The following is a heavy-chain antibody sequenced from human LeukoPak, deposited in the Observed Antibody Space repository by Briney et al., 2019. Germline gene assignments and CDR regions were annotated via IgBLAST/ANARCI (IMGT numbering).Heavy chain of an antibody. Sequence: GGSLRPSCAASGFTFSSYAMSWVRQAPGKGLEWVSAISGSGGSTYYADSVKGRFTISRDNSKNTLYLQMNSLRAEDTAVYYCAKDPGFYDSSGYYYVYWGQGTLVTVSS. CDR3: AKDPGFYDSSGYYYVY. V-gene: IGHV3-23*01. CDR1: GFTFSSYA. D-gene: IGHD3-22*01. J-gene: IGHJ4*02. CDR2: ISGSGGST.